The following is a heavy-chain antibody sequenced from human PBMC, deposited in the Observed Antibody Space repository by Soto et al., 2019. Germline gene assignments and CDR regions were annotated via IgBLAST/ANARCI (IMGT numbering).Heavy chain of an antibody. V-gene: IGHV3-48*02. CDR3: AREARGFDY. D-gene: IGHD3-10*01. CDR2: ISSTGSTT. J-gene: IGHJ4*02. Sequence: EVQLVESGGGSIQTGGSLRLSCAASGFTFSSYNMNWVGQAPGKGLEWISYISSTGSTTYYADSVKGRFTTSRDNAKNSLFLQMNSLRDEDTAVYYCAREARGFDYWGQGTLVTVSS. CDR1: GFTFSSYN.